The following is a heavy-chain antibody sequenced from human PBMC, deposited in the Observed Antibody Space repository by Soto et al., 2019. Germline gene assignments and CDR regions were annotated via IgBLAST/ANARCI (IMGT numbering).Heavy chain of an antibody. CDR1: GGTFSSYS. CDR3: ADDSSGYYYFDY. CDR2: IIPIFGSA. D-gene: IGHD3-22*01. Sequence: SVKVSCKASGGTFSSYSISWVRQAPGQGLEWMGGIIPIFGSANYAQKFQGRVTITADKSTSTAYMELSSLRSEDTAVYYCADDSSGYYYFDYWGQGTLVTVSS. J-gene: IGHJ4*02. V-gene: IGHV1-69*06.